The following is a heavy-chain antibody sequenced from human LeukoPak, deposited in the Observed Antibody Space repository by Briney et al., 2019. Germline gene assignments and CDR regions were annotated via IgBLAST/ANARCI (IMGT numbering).Heavy chain of an antibody. V-gene: IGHV4-59*12. Sequence: SETLSLTCTVSGGSISSYYWSWIRQPPGKGLEWIGYIYYSGSTNYNPSLKSRVTISVDTSKNQFSLKLSSVTAADTAVYYCARMVENVVVTATNWFDPWGQGTLVTVSS. D-gene: IGHD2-21*02. J-gene: IGHJ5*02. CDR2: IYYSGST. CDR3: ARMVENVVVTATNWFDP. CDR1: GGSISSYY.